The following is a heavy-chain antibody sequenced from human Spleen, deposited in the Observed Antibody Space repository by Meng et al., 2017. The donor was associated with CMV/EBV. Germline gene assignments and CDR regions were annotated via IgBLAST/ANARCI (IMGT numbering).Heavy chain of an antibody. CDR2: INPSGGST. V-gene: IGHV1-46*01. CDR1: GYTFTSSY. Sequence: ASVKVSCKASGYTFTSSYVHWVRQAPGQGLEWMGLINPSGGSTRYAQKFQGRVTMTRNTSISTAYMELSSLRSEDTAVYYCARVPAVKPAPRSRKNPHGYYYYGMDVWGQGTTVTVSS. CDR3: ARVPAVKPAPRSRKNPHGYYYYGMDV. D-gene: IGHD6-6*01. J-gene: IGHJ6*02.